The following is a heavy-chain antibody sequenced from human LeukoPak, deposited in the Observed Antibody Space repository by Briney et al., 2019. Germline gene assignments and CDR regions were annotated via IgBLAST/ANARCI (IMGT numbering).Heavy chain of an antibody. CDR3: TWLFNDY. D-gene: IGHD6-19*01. Sequence: GGSLRLSCAASGFTFSTYGMTWVRQAPGKGLECVGRIKSKSDGGTADYAAPVEGGFTISRDDSKDTLYLQMNNLETEDTAVYYCTWLFNDYWGQGTLVTVSS. CDR2: IKSKSDGGTA. J-gene: IGHJ4*02. V-gene: IGHV3-15*01. CDR1: GFTFSTYG.